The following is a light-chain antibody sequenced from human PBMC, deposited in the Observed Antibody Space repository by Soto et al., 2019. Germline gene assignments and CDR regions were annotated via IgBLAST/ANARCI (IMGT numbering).Light chain of an antibody. CDR1: NPNIGNNQ. Sequence: QSVLTQPPSVSAAPGQKVTISCSGSNPNIGNNQVSWYQQIPGTAPKLLIYDNDKRPSEIPDRFSGSKSGTSVTLDITGLQTGDEADYYCETWDNLLKAVVFGGGTKLTVL. CDR3: ETWDNLLKAVV. CDR2: DND. J-gene: IGLJ2*01. V-gene: IGLV1-51*01.